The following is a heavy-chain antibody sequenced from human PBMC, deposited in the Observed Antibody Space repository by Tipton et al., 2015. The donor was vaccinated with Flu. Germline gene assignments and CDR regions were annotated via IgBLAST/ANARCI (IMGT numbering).Heavy chain of an antibody. D-gene: IGHD1-7*01. V-gene: IGHV3-74*01. CDR2: IKIDGSYT. CDR1: GFTFSSYW. J-gene: IGHJ6*03. CDR3: ARGGTSGYMDV. Sequence: SLRLSCAASGFTFSSYWMHWVRQAPGKGLVWVSRIKIDGSYTTYADSVKDRFTISRDNAKNTLFLQMNSLRAEDTAVYYCARGGTSGYMDVWGKGTTVTVSS.